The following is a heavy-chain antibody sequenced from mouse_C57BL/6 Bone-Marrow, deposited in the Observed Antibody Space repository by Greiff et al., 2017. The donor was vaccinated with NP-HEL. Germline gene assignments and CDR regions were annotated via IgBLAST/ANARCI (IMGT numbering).Heavy chain of an antibody. Sequence: EVKLMESGGGLVKPGGSLKLSCAASGFTFSSYAMSWVRQTPEKRLEWVATISDGGSYTYYPDNVKGRFTISRDNAKNNLYLQMSHLKSEDTAMYYCARLYSNSFAYWGQGTLVTVSA. CDR3: ARLYSNSFAY. D-gene: IGHD2-5*01. J-gene: IGHJ3*01. CDR1: GFTFSSYA. CDR2: ISDGGSYT. V-gene: IGHV5-4*03.